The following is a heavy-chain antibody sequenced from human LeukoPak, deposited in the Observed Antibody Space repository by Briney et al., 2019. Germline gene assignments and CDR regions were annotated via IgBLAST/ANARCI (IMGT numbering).Heavy chain of an antibody. V-gene: IGHV4-30-2*01. CDR1: GGSISSGGYY. CDR3: ARVSSSGCFDY. J-gene: IGHJ4*02. D-gene: IGHD6-19*01. CDR2: IYHSGST. Sequence: SETLSLTCTVSGGSISSGGYYWSWIRQPPGKGLEWIGYIYHSGSTYYNPSLKSRVTISVDTSKNQFSLKLSSVTAADTAVYYCARVSSSGCFDYWGQGTLVTVSS.